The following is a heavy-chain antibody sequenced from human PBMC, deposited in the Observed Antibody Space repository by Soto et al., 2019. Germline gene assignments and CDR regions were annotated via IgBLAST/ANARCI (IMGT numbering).Heavy chain of an antibody. CDR2: IFYTGST. J-gene: IGHJ4*02. V-gene: IGHV4-31*03. D-gene: IGHD4-17*01. Sequence: PXETLSLTCSVSGGSINSASYHWSWLRQHPGKGLEFIGYIFYTGSTYYNPSLETRVTISVDTSKNHVSLRLNAVTAADTAVYYCARLDYGDSAFDSWGRGTLVTVSS. CDR3: ARLDYGDSAFDS. CDR1: GGSINSASYH.